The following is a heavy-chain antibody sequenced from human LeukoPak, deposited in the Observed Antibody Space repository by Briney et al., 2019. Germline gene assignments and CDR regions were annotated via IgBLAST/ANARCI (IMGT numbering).Heavy chain of an antibody. CDR3: ARGGSHLGAFDI. CDR1: GFTFSSYA. CDR2: ISSNGGST. V-gene: IGHV3-64*01. Sequence: GRSLRLSCAASGFTFSSYAMHWVRQAPGKGLEYVSAISSNGGSTYYANSVKGRFTISRDNSKNTLYLQMNGLRVEDTAVYYCARGGSHLGAFDIWGQGTMVTVSS. D-gene: IGHD1-26*01. J-gene: IGHJ3*02.